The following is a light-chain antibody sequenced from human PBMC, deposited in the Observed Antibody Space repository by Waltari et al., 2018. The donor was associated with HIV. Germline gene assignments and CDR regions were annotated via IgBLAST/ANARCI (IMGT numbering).Light chain of an antibody. CDR1: QSISSW. J-gene: IGKJ1*01. V-gene: IGKV1-5*03. CDR2: KAS. Sequence: DIQMTQSPSTLSASVVDRVTITCRASQSISSWLAWYQQKPGKAPKLLIYKASSLESGVPSRFSGSGSGTEFTLTISSLQTDDFETYYCQQYNSYQWTFGQGTKVEIK. CDR3: QQYNSYQWT.